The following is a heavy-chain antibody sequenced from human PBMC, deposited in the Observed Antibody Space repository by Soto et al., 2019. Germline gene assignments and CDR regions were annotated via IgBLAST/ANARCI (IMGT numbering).Heavy chain of an antibody. CDR2: IDGIGFDT. CDR1: GVTFSSYA. J-gene: IGHJ4*02. D-gene: IGHD2-15*01. V-gene: IGHV3-23*01. CDR3: ANAVLVAAYAATSAFDF. Sequence: EVQLLESGGGLVHPGGSLKLACTVSGVTFSSYAMGWVRQTPETGLEWVSVIDGIGFDTSYSDAVKGRFTISRANSEDTLYLHMNTLRSEDTARYYCANAVLVAAYAATSAFDFWGPGTLVTVTS.